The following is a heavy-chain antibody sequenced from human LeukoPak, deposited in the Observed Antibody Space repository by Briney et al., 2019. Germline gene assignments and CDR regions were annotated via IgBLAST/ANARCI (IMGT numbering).Heavy chain of an antibody. CDR3: VSHRYTSSSSYFDF. Sequence: PSETLSLTCTVSGGSISGYYWTWIRQPPGKGLEWIGYIYSSGSTNYNPSLKSRVTISVDTSKNQFSLRLSSVTAADTAVYYCVSHRYTSSSSYFDFWGQGTLVTVSS. J-gene: IGHJ4*02. CDR2: IYSSGST. CDR1: GGSISGYY. V-gene: IGHV4-4*09. D-gene: IGHD6-6*01.